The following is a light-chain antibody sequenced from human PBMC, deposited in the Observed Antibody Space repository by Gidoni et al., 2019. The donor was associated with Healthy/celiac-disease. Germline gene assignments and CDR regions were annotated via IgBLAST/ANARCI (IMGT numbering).Light chain of an antibody. Sequence: IQMTPTPYTLSASVGDRVTITCRASQSISSWLAWYQQKPGKAPKLLIYDASSLESGVPSRVSGSGSGTEFTLTISSLQPDDFATYYCQQYNSYPWTFGQGTKVEIK. V-gene: IGKV1-5*01. CDR3: QQYNSYPWT. CDR1: QSISSW. CDR2: DAS. J-gene: IGKJ1*01.